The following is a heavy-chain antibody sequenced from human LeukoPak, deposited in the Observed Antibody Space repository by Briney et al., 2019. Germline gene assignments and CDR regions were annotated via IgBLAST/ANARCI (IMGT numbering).Heavy chain of an antibody. CDR2: NFNSGT. CDR1: GGSVSSGDYY. V-gene: IGHV4-31*03. J-gene: IGHJ6*02. CDR3: ARGTDYYGMDV. Sequence: SQTLSLTCTVSGGSVSSGDYYWSWIRQHPGKGLEWIGYNFNSGTYYNPSLKSRVTTSVDTSENQFSLKLNSVTAADTAVYYCARGTDYYGMDVWGQGTAVTVSS.